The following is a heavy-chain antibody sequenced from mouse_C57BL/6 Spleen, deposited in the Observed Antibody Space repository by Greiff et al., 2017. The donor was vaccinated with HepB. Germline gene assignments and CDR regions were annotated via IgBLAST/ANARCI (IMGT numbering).Heavy chain of an antibody. CDR2: INPNNGGT. Sequence: EVQLQQSGPELVKPGASVKIPCKASGYTFTDYNMDWVKQSHGKSLEWIGDINPNNGGTIYNQKFKGKATLTVDKSSSTAYMELRSLTSEDTAVYYCARREIYYDYDVDYAMDYWGQGTSVTVSS. V-gene: IGHV1-18*01. D-gene: IGHD2-4*01. J-gene: IGHJ4*01. CDR1: GYTFTDYN. CDR3: ARREIYYDYDVDYAMDY.